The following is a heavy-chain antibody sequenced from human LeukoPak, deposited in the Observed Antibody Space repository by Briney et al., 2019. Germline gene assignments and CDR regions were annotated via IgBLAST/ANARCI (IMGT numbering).Heavy chain of an antibody. CDR3: ARTYTAVHYFDY. Sequence: GASVKVSCKASGYTFTGYYMHWVRQAPGQGLEWMGWINPNSGGTNYAQKFQGRVTMTRDTSISTAYMELSRLTSDDTALYYCARTYTAVHYFDYWGQGTLVTVSS. D-gene: IGHD2-21*02. CDR1: GYTFTGYY. J-gene: IGHJ4*02. V-gene: IGHV1-2*02. CDR2: INPNSGGT.